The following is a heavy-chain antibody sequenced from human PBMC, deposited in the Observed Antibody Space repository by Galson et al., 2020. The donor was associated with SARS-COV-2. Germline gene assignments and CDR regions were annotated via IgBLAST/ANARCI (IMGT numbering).Heavy chain of an antibody. V-gene: IGHV3-23*01. CDR1: GFNFSIYA. J-gene: IGHJ4*02. CDR3: VSLFYAGRAVAGPFDY. Sequence: TGGSLRLSCAASGFNFSIYAMTWVRQAPGKGLEWVSTISNSGGGTYYKDSVKGRFTISRDNSKNTLYLQMKSLRGEDTAVYYCVSLFYAGRAVAGPFDYWGQGTVVTVSS. CDR2: ISNSGGGT. D-gene: IGHD6-19*01.